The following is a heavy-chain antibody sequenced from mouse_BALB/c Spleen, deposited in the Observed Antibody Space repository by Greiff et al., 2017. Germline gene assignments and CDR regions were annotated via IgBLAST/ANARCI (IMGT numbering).Heavy chain of an antibody. CDR3: ARHGSSYFDY. D-gene: IGHD1-1*01. J-gene: IGHJ2*01. CDR1: GYSITSDYA. V-gene: IGHV3-2*02. Sequence: EVKVEESGPGLVKPSQSLSLTCTVTGYSITSDYAWNWIRQFPGNKLEWMGYISYSGSTSYNPSLKSRISITRDTSKNQFFLQLNSVTTEDTATYYCARHGSSYFDYWGQGTTLTVSS. CDR2: ISYSGST.